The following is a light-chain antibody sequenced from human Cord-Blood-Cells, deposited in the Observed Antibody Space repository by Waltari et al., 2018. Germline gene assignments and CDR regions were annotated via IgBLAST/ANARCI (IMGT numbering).Light chain of an antibody. V-gene: IGLV2-14*01. CDR2: DVS. CDR3: SSYTSSSTWV. Sequence: QSALTQPRSVSGSPGQSITIPCTGTSSDVGGYNYVSWYQQHPGKAPKLMIYDVSKRPSGVSNRFSGSKSGNTASLTISGLQAEDEADYYCSSYTSSSTWVFGGGTKLTVL. J-gene: IGLJ3*02. CDR1: SSDVGGYNY.